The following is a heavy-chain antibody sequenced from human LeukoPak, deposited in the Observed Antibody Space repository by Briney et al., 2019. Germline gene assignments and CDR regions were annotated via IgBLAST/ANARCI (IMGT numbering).Heavy chain of an antibody. J-gene: IGHJ4*02. CDR2: INHSGST. CDR3: ARARTHCSSTSCYWYYFDY. D-gene: IGHD2-2*01. V-gene: IGHV4-34*01. Sequence: SETLSLTCAVYGGSFSGYYWSWIRQPPGKGLEWIGEINHSGSTNYNPSLKTRVTISVDPSTNQFSLRLSSVTAADTVVYYCARARTHCSSTSCYWYYFDYWAQGTLVTVSS. CDR1: GGSFSGYY.